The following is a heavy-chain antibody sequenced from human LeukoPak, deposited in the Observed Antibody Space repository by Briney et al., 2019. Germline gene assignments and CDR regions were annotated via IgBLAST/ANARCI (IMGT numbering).Heavy chain of an antibody. CDR2: FDPEDGET. CDR3: ATDQSATGSAPNAFDI. V-gene: IGHV1-24*01. D-gene: IGHD3-9*01. Sequence: ASVKVSCKVSGYTLTELSMHWVRQAPGKGLEWMGGFDPEDGETIYAQKFQGRVTMTEDTSTDTAYMELSSLRSEDTAVYYCATDQSATGSAPNAFDIWGQGQWSPSLQ. J-gene: IGHJ3*02. CDR1: GYTLTELS.